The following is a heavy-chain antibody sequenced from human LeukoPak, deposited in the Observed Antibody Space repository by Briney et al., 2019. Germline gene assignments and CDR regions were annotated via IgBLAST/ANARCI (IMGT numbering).Heavy chain of an antibody. D-gene: IGHD2-2*01. J-gene: IGHJ6*03. Sequence: GGSLRLSCAASGFTFSSYAMSWVRQAPGKGLEWVSAISGSGGSTYYADSVKGRFTISRDNSKNTLYLQMNSLRAEDTAVYYCAKGRVPAARSNYYYYTDVWGKGTTVTVSS. CDR1: GFTFSSYA. V-gene: IGHV3-23*01. CDR3: AKGRVPAARSNYYYYTDV. CDR2: ISGSGGST.